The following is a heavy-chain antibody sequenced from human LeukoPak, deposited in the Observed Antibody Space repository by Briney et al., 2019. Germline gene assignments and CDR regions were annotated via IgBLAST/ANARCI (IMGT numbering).Heavy chain of an antibody. CDR1: GFTFSSYS. J-gene: IGHJ4*02. CDR3: ARVGYCSGGRCYGVDY. Sequence: GGSLRLSCAASGFTFSSYSMNWVRQAPGKGLEWVSSISSSSSYIYYADSVRGRFTISRDNAKNSLYPQMNSLRAEDTAVYYCARVGYCSGGRCYGVDYWGQGTLVTVSS. CDR2: ISSSSSYI. V-gene: IGHV3-21*06. D-gene: IGHD2-15*01.